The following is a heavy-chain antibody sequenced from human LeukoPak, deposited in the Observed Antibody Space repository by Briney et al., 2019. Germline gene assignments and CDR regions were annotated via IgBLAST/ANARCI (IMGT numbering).Heavy chain of an antibody. V-gene: IGHV4-39*07. D-gene: IGHD5-18*01. CDR1: GGSISSSSYY. CDR2: IYYSGST. J-gene: IGHJ4*02. Sequence: SETLSLTCTVSGGSISSSSYYWGWIRQPPGKGLEWIGSIYYSGSTYYNPSLKSRVTISVDTSKNQFSLKLSSVTAADTAVYYCARVQLNTMDTATLEDWGQGTLVTVSS. CDR3: ARVQLNTMDTATLED.